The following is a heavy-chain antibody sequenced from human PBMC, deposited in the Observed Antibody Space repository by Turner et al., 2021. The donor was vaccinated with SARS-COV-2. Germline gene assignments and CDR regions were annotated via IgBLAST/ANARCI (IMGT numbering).Heavy chain of an antibody. CDR3: ARDHLDPCTVTTWRGFDP. CDR2: SYDSVRS. D-gene: IGHD4-17*01. Sequence: QMQLQESVPGQVKPSRTLSLTCAVSGGSISSGCYYWSLLRHHPGKGLEWIGYSYDSVRSYYNTSLKRRVTISVDTSNNQFSLKLSSVTATDTAVYYCARDHLDPCTVTTWRGFDPWGQGTLVTVSS. J-gene: IGHJ5*02. CDR1: GGSISSGCYY. V-gene: IGHV4-31*11.